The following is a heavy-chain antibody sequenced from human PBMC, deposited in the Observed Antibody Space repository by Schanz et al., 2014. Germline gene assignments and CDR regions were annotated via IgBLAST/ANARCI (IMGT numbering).Heavy chain of an antibody. CDR2: ISGNGGST. CDR3: AKVREWWPYYFDY. CDR1: GFNFRSYP. Sequence: EVQLVESGGGLVQPGGSLRLSCAASGFNFRSYPMSWVRQPPGKGLEWVSAISGNGGSTYFADSVKGRFTISRDNSDNTLFLQMNSLRAEDTAVYYCAKVREWWPYYFDYWGQGTLVTVSS. J-gene: IGHJ4*02. D-gene: IGHD2-15*01. V-gene: IGHV3-23*04.